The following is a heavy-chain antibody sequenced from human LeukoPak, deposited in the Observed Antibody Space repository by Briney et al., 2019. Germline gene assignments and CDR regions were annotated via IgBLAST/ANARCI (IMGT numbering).Heavy chain of an antibody. V-gene: IGHV1-46*01. J-gene: IGHJ4*02. CDR3: ARDSVPILVVIPGGTDY. CDR1: GYTFTSYG. CDR2: INPSGGST. D-gene: IGHD2-8*02. Sequence: ASVKVSCKASGYTFTSYGISWVRQAPGQGLEWMGIINPSGGSTSYAQKFQGRVTMTRDTSISTAYMELSRLRSDDTAVYYCARDSVPILVVIPGGTDYWGQGTLVTVSS.